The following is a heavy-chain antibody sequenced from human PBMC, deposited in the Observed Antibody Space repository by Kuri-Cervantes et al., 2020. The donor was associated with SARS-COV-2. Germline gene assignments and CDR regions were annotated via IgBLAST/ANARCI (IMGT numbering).Heavy chain of an antibody. J-gene: IGHJ6*02. CDR1: GFTFSSYG. Sequence: GESLKISCAASGFTFSSYGMHWVRQAPGKGLEWVSVIYSGGSTYYADSVKGRFTISRDNSKNTLYLQMNSLRAEDTAVYYCAREGNYGYYYYGMDVWGQGTTVTVSS. CDR3: AREGNYGYYYYGMDV. V-gene: IGHV3-53*01. D-gene: IGHD4-11*01. CDR2: IYSGGST.